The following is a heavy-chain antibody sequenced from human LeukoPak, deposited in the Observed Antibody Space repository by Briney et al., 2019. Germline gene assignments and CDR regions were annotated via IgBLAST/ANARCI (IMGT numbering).Heavy chain of an antibody. D-gene: IGHD1-26*01. Sequence: GASVKVSCKASGYTFAAYYMHWVRQAPGQELEWMGWINPKSGGTNYAQKFQGRVTMTRDTSTSTAYMDLSTLRSDDTAVYYCARDRSVVAVGAYFDYWGQGTLVTVSS. CDR1: GYTFAAYY. CDR2: INPKSGGT. V-gene: IGHV1-2*02. CDR3: ARDRSVVAVGAYFDY. J-gene: IGHJ4*02.